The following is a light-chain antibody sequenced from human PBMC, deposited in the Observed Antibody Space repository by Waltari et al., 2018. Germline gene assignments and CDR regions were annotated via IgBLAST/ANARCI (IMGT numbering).Light chain of an antibody. V-gene: IGLV2-14*01. J-gene: IGLJ2*01. Sequence: QSALTQPASVSGSPGQSITISCTGTSSEMGSYNYVSWFQHHPGKAPKLMIYEVRNRPLVVSNRFSGSKSDYTASLTISGLQAEDEAVYFCNSFTSSNTVIFGGGTKLTV. CDR3: NSFTSSNTVI. CDR2: EVR. CDR1: SSEMGSYNY.